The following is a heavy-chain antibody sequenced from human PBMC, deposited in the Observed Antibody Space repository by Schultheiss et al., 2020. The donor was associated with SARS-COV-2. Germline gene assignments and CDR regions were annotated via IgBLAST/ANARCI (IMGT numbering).Heavy chain of an antibody. CDR3: ARGFVVVPAAGYYYYYMDV. Sequence: SETLSLTCTVSGGSISSYYWSWIRQPAGKGLEWIGRIYTSGSTNYNPSLKSRVTISVDTSKNQFSLKLSSVTAADTAVYYCARGFVVVPAAGYYYYYMDVWGKGTTVTVSS. CDR2: IYTSGST. CDR1: GGSISSYY. D-gene: IGHD2-2*01. V-gene: IGHV4-4*07. J-gene: IGHJ6*03.